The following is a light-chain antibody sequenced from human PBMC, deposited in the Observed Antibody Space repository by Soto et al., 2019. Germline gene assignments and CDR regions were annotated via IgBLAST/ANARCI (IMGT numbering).Light chain of an antibody. Sequence: EIVLTQSPGTLSLSPGERATLSCRASQSVSNNYLAWYQQKPGQAPRLLIYGASNRATGIPSRFSGSGSGTEFTLTISSLQPDDCSTYYGQQYNSYPVTFGQGTKVDIK. CDR2: GAS. CDR3: QQYNSYPVT. J-gene: IGKJ1*01. CDR1: QSVSNNY. V-gene: IGKV3-20*01.